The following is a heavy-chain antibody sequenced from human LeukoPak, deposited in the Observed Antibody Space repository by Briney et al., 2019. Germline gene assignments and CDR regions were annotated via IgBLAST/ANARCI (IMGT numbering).Heavy chain of an antibody. Sequence: GASVKVSCKASGYTFTGYYIHWVRQAPGQGLEWMGWINTNTGGTNCAQKFQGRVIMSRDTSISTADMELSSLRSDDTAVYYCARDRTVENYYYGMDVWGQGTTVTVSS. V-gene: IGHV1-2*02. D-gene: IGHD2-21*01. CDR2: INTNTGGT. CDR3: ARDRTVENYYYGMDV. CDR1: GYTFTGYY. J-gene: IGHJ6*02.